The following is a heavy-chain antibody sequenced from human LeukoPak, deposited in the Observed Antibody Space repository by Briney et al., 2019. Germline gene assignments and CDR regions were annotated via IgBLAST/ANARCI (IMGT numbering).Heavy chain of an antibody. CDR3: AREFEGYDDYSDSYYGMDV. V-gene: IGHV1-69*04. Sequence: VASVKVSCETSGSTFIRDTISWVRQAPGQGLEWMGRISPILGLRNFAQKFQGRVTITADKSTSTAYMELSSLRSEDTAVYYCAREFEGYDDYSDSYYGMDVWGQGTTVTVSS. J-gene: IGHJ6*02. CDR1: GSTFIRDT. D-gene: IGHD4-17*01. CDR2: ISPILGLR.